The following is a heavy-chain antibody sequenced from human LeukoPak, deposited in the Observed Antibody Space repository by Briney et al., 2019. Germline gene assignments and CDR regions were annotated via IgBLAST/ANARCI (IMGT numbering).Heavy chain of an antibody. J-gene: IGHJ5*02. Sequence: ASVTVSCKASGYTFTGYYMHWVRQAPGQGLEWMGWINPNSGGTNYAQKFQGRVTMTRDTSISTAYMELSRLRSDDTAVYYCARSPALSLRYFDWADVNWFDPWGQGTLVTVSS. CDR1: GYTFTGYY. V-gene: IGHV1-2*02. CDR2: INPNSGGT. D-gene: IGHD3-9*01. CDR3: ARSPALSLRYFDWADVNWFDP.